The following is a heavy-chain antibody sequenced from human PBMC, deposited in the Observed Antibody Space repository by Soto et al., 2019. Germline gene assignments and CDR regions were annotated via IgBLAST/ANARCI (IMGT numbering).Heavy chain of an antibody. CDR3: AAGRGGGGY. CDR2: IYSGGYT. J-gene: IGHJ4*02. V-gene: IGHV3-53*01. CDR1: GFTVSNNY. D-gene: IGHD3-10*01. Sequence: EVQLVESGGGLIQPGGSLRLSCAVSGFTVSNNYMSWVRQAPGKGLEGVSVIYSGGYTAYGDSVKGRFTISRDNSKNTLYSQRKSLGAAARAVFYCAAGRGGGGYWGQGTLVTVSS.